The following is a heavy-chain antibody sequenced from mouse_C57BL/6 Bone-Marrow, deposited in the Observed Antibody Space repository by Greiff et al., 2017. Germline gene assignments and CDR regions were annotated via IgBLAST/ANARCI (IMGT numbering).Heavy chain of an antibody. CDR1: GYAFSSSW. Sequence: VQLVESGPELVKPGASVKISCKASGYAFSSSWMNWVKQRPGKGLEWIGRIYPGDGDTNYNGKFKGKATLTADKSSSTAYMQLSSLTSEDSAVYFCAREIYYYYFDYWGQGTTLTVSS. CDR2: IYPGDGDT. CDR3: AREIYYYYFDY. D-gene: IGHD1-1*01. J-gene: IGHJ2*01. V-gene: IGHV1-82*01.